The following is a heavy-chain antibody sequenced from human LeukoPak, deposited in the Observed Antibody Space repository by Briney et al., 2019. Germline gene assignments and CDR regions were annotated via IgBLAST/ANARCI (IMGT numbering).Heavy chain of an antibody. CDR2: ISTDGSST. D-gene: IGHD3-16*01. Sequence: PGGSLRLSCAASGFTFSSYWMHWVRQGPGQGLVWVSRISTDGSSTDYADSVKGRFTISRENAKNTLYLQMNSLRAEDTAVYYCARTRTLPIAGGFDTWGQGSLVTVSS. CDR1: GFTFSSYW. CDR3: ARTRTLPIAGGFDT. J-gene: IGHJ5*02. V-gene: IGHV3-74*01.